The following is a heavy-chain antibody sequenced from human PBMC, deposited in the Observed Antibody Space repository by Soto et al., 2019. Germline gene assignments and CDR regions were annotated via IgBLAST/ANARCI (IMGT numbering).Heavy chain of an antibody. J-gene: IGHJ4*02. D-gene: IGHD4-17*01. CDR2: ISSSGSTI. CDR3: ARGGEPFRSTVTTHSHFDY. CDR1: GFTFSSYE. V-gene: IGHV3-48*03. Sequence: EVQLVESGGGLVQPGGSLRLSCAASGFTFSSYEMNWVRQAPGKGLEWVSYISSSGSTIYYADSVKGRFTISRDNAKNSLYLQMNSLRAEDTAVYYCARGGEPFRSTVTTHSHFDYWGQGTLVTVSS.